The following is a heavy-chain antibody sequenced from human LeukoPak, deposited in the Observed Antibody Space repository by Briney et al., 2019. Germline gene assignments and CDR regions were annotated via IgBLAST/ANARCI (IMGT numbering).Heavy chain of an antibody. J-gene: IGHJ5*02. CDR3: ARIVGAIAQNWFDP. CDR1: GFTFSSYS. V-gene: IGHV3-48*01. CDR2: ISSSSSTI. D-gene: IGHD1-26*01. Sequence: GGSLRLSCAGSGFTFSSYSMNWVRQAPGKGLEWVAYISSSSSTIYYADSVKGRFTISRDNAKNSLYLQMNSLRAEDTAVYYCARIVGAIAQNWFDPWGQGTLVTVSS.